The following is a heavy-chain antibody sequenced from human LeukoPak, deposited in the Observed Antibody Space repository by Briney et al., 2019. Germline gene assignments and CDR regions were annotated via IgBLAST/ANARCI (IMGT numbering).Heavy chain of an antibody. CDR1: GYTFTSYG. CDR3: ASSSITMVPGVPLGMDV. CDR2: ISAYNGNT. J-gene: IGHJ6*04. V-gene: IGHV1-18*04. D-gene: IGHD3-10*01. Sequence: ASVKVSCMASGYTFTSYGISWVRQAPGQGHEWMGWISAYNGNTNYAQKLQGRVTMTTDTSTSTAYMELRSLRSDDTAVYYCASSSITMVPGVPLGMDVWGKGTTVTVSS.